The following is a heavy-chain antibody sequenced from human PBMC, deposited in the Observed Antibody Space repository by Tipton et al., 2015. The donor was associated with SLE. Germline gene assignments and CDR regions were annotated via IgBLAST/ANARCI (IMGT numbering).Heavy chain of an antibody. J-gene: IGHJ4*02. Sequence: SLRLSCAASGFTFSSYAMSWVRQAPGKGLEWVSVIYSGGSSTYYADSVKGRFTISRDNSKNTLYLQMNSLRAEDTAVYYCAKFPGDLENYVDDWGQGTLVTVSS. CDR3: AKFPGDLENYVDD. V-gene: IGHV3-23*03. CDR2: IYSGGSST. CDR1: GFTFSSYA. D-gene: IGHD3-3*01.